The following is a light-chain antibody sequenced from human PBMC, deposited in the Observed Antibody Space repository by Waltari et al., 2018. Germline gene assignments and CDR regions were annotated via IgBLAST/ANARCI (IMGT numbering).Light chain of an antibody. CDR3: HQYGNPPPT. V-gene: IGKV3-20*01. CDR1: QNVETDL. CDR2: AAS. J-gene: IGKJ3*01. Sequence: VLTQSPGPPSLSPGERATLSRRAGQNVETDLIAWYQQKPGQAPKLLIYAASNRATDTPDRFSGSGSGTDFNLTISRLEPEDFALYYCHQYGNPPPTFGPGTNVEIK.